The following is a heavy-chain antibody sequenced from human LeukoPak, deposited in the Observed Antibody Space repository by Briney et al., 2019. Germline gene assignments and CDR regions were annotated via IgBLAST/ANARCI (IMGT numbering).Heavy chain of an antibody. D-gene: IGHD4-17*01. Sequence: GGSLRLSCAASGFTLSSYGMHWVRQAPGKGLEWVAVISYDGSNKYYADSVKGRFTISRDNSKNTLYLQMNSLRAEDTAVYYCARDHPEPYGDYGLGAFDIWGQGTMVTVSS. CDR1: GFTLSSYG. V-gene: IGHV3-30*03. J-gene: IGHJ3*02. CDR2: ISYDGSNK. CDR3: ARDHPEPYGDYGLGAFDI.